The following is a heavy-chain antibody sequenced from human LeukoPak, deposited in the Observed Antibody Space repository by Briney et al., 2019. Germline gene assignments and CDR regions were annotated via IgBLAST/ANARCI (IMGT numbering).Heavy chain of an antibody. J-gene: IGHJ5*02. CDR1: GGSFSGYY. V-gene: IGHV4-34*01. Sequence: PSETLSLTCAVYGGSFSGYYWSWIRQPPGKGLEWIGEINHSGSTNYNPSLKSRVTISVDTSKNQFSLKLSSVTAADTAVYYCARDLPPFDPWGQGTLVTVSS. CDR3: ARDLPPFDP. CDR2: INHSGST.